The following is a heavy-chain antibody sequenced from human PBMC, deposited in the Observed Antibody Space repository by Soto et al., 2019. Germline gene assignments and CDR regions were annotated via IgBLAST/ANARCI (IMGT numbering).Heavy chain of an antibody. Sequence: GGSLRLSCAASGFTFSSYAMHWVRQAPGKGLEYVSAITSNGGHTDYASSVKGRFTISRDNSKNTLYLQMGSLRVEDMAVYYCARRIPFGYGMDAWGHGTPVTGSS. D-gene: IGHD2-21*01. CDR1: GFTFSSYA. CDR2: ITSNGGHT. V-gene: IGHV3-64*01. CDR3: ARRIPFGYGMDA. J-gene: IGHJ6*02.